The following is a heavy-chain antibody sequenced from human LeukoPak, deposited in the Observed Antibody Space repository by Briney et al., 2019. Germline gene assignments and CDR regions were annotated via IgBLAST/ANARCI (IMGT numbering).Heavy chain of an antibody. CDR1: GGSISSSSYY. J-gene: IGHJ2*01. V-gene: IGHV4-61*01. Sequence: PSETLSLTCTVSGGSISSSSYYWGWIRQPPGKGLEWIGYIYYSGSTNYNPSLKSRVTISVDTSKNQFSLKLSSVTAADTAVYYCARDGRGVVVTTDDWYFDLWGRGTLVTVSS. CDR2: IYYSGST. D-gene: IGHD3-22*01. CDR3: ARDGRGVVVTTDDWYFDL.